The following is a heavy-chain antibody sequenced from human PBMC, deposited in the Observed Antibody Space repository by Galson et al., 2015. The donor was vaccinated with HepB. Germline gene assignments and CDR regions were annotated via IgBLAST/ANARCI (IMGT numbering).Heavy chain of an antibody. CDR2: INPNSGGT. Sequence: SVKVSCKASGYTFTGYYMHWVRQAPGQGLEWMGWINPNSGGTNYAQKFQGRVTMTRDTSISTAYMELSRLRSDDTAVYYCAREGGYCSSTSCYLGWFDPWGQGTLVTVSS. CDR1: GYTFTGYY. D-gene: IGHD2-2*01. V-gene: IGHV1-2*02. J-gene: IGHJ5*02. CDR3: AREGGYCSSTSCYLGWFDP.